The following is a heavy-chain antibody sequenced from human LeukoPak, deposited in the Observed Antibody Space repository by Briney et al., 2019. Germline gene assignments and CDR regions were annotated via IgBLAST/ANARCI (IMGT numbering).Heavy chain of an antibody. CDR2: IYHSGST. CDR3: ARARGYSYGVFDY. V-gene: IGHV4-59*01. Sequence: SETLSLTCTVSGGSIIGYYWNWIRQPPGKGLDWIGYIYHSGSTNYNPSPKSRVTISVDTSKTQISLKLRAVTAADTAVYYCARARGYSYGVFDYWGQGTLVTVSS. D-gene: IGHD5-18*01. J-gene: IGHJ4*02. CDR1: GGSIIGYY.